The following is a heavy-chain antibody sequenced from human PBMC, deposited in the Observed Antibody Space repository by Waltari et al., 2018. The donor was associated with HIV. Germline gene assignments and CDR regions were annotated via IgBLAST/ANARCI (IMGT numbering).Heavy chain of an antibody. V-gene: IGHV4-34*01. D-gene: IGHD3-10*01. CDR1: GGSFSGYY. CDR2: INHSGST. Sequence: QVQLQQWGAGLLKPSETQSLTCAVYGGSFSGYYWSWIRQPPGKGLEWIGEINHSGSTNYNPSLKSRVTISVDTSKNQFSLKLSSVTAADTAVYYCASLDLMVRGSSSWGQGTLVTVSS. CDR3: ASLDLMVRGSSS. J-gene: IGHJ5*02.